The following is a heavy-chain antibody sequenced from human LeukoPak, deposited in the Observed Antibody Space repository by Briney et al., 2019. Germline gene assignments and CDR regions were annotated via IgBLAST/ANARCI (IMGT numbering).Heavy chain of an antibody. CDR2: ISSSGSTI. J-gene: IGHJ6*03. CDR3: ARGIRSYYYYYMDV. V-gene: IGHV3-48*03. CDR1: EFTFSSYE. Sequence: PGGSLRLSCAASEFTFSSYEMNWVRQAPGKGLEWVSYISSSGSTIYYADSVKGRFTISRDNAKNSLYLQMNSLRAEDTAVYYCARGIRSYYYYYMDVWGKGTTVTISS. D-gene: IGHD1-14*01.